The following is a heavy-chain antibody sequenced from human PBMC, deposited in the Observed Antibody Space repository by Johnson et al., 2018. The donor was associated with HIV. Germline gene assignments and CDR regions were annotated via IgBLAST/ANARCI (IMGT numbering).Heavy chain of an antibody. Sequence: VLLVESGGGVVLPGGSLRLSCAASGFTFDDYGMSWVRQAPGKGLEWVSGINWNGGNTGYADSVKGRFTISRDNAKNSLYLQMNSLRAEDTAVYYCAKGMWGHDAFDIWGQGTMVTVSS. J-gene: IGHJ3*02. CDR1: GFTFDDYG. V-gene: IGHV3-20*04. CDR2: INWNGGNT. CDR3: AKGMWGHDAFDI. D-gene: IGHD1-26*01.